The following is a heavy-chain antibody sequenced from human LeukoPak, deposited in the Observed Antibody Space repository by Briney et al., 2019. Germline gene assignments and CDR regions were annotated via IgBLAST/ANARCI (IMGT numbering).Heavy chain of an antibody. CDR3: ARDRGVVAALNWFDP. Sequence: GGSLRLSCAASGFTFSSYAMHWVRQAPGKGLEWVAVISYDGSNKYYADSVKGRFTISRDNSKNTLYLQMNSLRAEDTAVYYRARDRGVVAALNWFDPWGQGTLVTVSS. D-gene: IGHD2-15*01. V-gene: IGHV3-30-3*01. CDR2: ISYDGSNK. J-gene: IGHJ5*02. CDR1: GFTFSSYA.